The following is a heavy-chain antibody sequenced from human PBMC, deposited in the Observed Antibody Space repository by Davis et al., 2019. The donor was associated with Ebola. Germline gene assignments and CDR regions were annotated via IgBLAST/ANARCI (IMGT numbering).Heavy chain of an antibody. CDR3: ARGWQWPLDFDY. CDR1: GASVTSGNFY. V-gene: IGHV4-61*03. J-gene: IGHJ4*02. D-gene: IGHD6-19*01. Sequence: PSETLSLTCTVSGASVTSGNFYWNWIRQTPGKGLEWIGYMYATGTIKYIPSLKSRVTVSLNTSKTHVSLKMNAVTAADTARYYCARGWQWPLDFDYWGQGVLVTVSS. CDR2: MYATGTI.